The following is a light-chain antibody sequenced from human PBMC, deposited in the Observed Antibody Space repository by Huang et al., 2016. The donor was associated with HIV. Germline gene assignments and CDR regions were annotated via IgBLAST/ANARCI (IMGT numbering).Light chain of an antibody. V-gene: IGKV4-1*01. CDR2: LTA. J-gene: IGKJ2*01. CDR1: QSVLYSSNNKNY. Sequence: DIVMTQSPDSLAVSLGERATINCKYSQSVLYSSNNKNYSTWYQQKPGQPPKLLIYLTATRESGVPDRLSGSGSGTEFTLTISSLQAEDVAIYYCQQYYNSASYTFGQGTKLEIK. CDR3: QQYYNSASYT.